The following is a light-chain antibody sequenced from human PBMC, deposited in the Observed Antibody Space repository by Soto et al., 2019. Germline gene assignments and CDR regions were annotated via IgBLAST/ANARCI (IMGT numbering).Light chain of an antibody. CDR2: GAS. CDR3: HQYVSSPLT. Sequence: EIVLTQSPATLSLSPGERATLSCRASQSVSSYLAWYQQKPGQAPRLLIYGASSRATGIPDRFSGSGSGTDFTLTISRLEPEDFAVYYCHQYVSSPLTFGGGTKVEIK. CDR1: QSVSSY. V-gene: IGKV3-20*01. J-gene: IGKJ4*01.